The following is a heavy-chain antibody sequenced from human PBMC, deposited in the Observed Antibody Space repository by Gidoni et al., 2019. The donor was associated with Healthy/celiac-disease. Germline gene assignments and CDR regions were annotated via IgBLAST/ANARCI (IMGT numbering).Heavy chain of an antibody. CDR3: AGPRADYDFWSGYWNDKDRGVDV. Sequence: EVQLVASGGGLVQPGGSLSLSCAASGFTVISNHRSWVRQAPGKGLEWVSIMYSGGSTYYADFVKGRFTNSRDNSKNTLYLHIDSLRAEDTAVYYCAGPRADYDFWSGYWNDKDRGVDVWGQGTRVTVSS. CDR2: MYSGGST. V-gene: IGHV3-66*01. D-gene: IGHD3-3*01. CDR1: GFTVISNH. J-gene: IGHJ6*02.